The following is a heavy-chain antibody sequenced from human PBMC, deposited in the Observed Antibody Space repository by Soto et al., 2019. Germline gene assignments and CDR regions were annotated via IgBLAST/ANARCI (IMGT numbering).Heavy chain of an antibody. J-gene: IGHJ6*02. CDR1: GFTFSSYA. D-gene: IGHD3-16*01. V-gene: IGHV3-23*01. Sequence: PGGSLRLSCAASGFTFSSYAMSWVRQAPGKGLEWVSAISGSGGSTYYADSVKGRFTISRDNSKNTLYLQMNSLRAEDTAVYYCAKGRGGSYYYYGMDVWGQGTTVTVSS. CDR2: ISGSGGST. CDR3: AKGRGGSYYYYGMDV.